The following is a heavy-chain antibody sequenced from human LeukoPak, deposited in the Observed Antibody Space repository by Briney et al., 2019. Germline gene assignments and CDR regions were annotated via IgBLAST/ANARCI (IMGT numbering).Heavy chain of an antibody. J-gene: IGHJ4*02. CDR1: GFTFTGYY. CDR3: ARQPGYYLNFDY. CDR2: INPNSGGT. V-gene: IGHV1-2*02. Sequence: GASVKVSCKASGFTFTGYYMHWVRQAPGQGLEWMGWINPNSGGTNCAQKFQGRVTMTRDTSISTAYMELSRLRSDDTAVYYCARQPGYYLNFDYWGQGTLVTVSS. D-gene: IGHD3-22*01.